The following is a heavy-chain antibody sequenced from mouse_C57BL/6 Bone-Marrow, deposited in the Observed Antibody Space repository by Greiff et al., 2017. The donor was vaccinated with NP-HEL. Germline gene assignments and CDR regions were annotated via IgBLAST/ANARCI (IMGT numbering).Heavy chain of an antibody. Sequence: QVHVKQSGAELARPGASVKLSCKASGYTFTSYGISWVKQRTGPGLEWIGEIYPRSGNTYYNEKFKGKATLTADKSSSTAYMELRSLTSEDSAVYFCARLGYYGSTPFDYWGQGTTLTVSS. CDR1: GYTFTSYG. CDR2: IYPRSGNT. CDR3: ARLGYYGSTPFDY. V-gene: IGHV1-81*01. J-gene: IGHJ2*01. D-gene: IGHD1-1*01.